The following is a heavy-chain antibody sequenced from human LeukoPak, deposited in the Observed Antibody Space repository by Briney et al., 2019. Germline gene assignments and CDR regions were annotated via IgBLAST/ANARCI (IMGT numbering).Heavy chain of an antibody. CDR1: GGSFSGYY. CDR3: ARDSVGATTDYYYYGMDV. Sequence: SETLSLTCAVYGGSFSGYYWSWIRQPPGKGLEWIGEINHSGSTNYNPSLKSRVTISVDTSKNQFSLKLSSVTAADTAVYYCARDSVGATTDYYYYGMDVWGQGTTVTVSS. J-gene: IGHJ6*02. D-gene: IGHD1-26*01. V-gene: IGHV4-34*01. CDR2: INHSGST.